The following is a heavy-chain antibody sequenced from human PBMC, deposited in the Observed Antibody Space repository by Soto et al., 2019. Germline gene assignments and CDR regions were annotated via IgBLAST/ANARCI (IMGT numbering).Heavy chain of an antibody. Sequence: VQLVESGGDSVQPGGSLRLSCEASGFMFGTYWMSWVRQAPGKGLEWVANIKHDGNENFFGDSVKGRFTSSRDNAKNSLYLEMTRLRVEDSAVYYCVRSPGNYAYGYSFDLWGQGTLVAASS. CDR2: IKHDGNEN. J-gene: IGHJ4*02. CDR1: GFMFGTYW. V-gene: IGHV3-7*01. CDR3: VRSPGNYAYGYSFDL. D-gene: IGHD2-21*01.